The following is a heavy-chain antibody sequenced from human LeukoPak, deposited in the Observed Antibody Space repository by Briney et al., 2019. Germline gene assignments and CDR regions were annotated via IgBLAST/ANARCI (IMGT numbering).Heavy chain of an antibody. V-gene: IGHV1-69*05. J-gene: IGHJ4*02. CDR2: IIPIFGTA. Sequence: GASVKVSCKASGGTFSSYAISWVRQAPGQGLEWMGGIIPIFGTANYAQKFQGRVTITTDESTSTAYIELSGLRSEDTAVYYCAGPGGMGDYARDYWGQGTLDSV. CDR3: AGPGGMGDYARDY. CDR1: GGTFSSYA. D-gene: IGHD3-16*01.